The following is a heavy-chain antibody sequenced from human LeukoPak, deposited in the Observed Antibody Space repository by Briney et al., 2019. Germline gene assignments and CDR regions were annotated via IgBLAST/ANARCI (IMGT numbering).Heavy chain of an antibody. CDR2: ISYVGWNK. CDR3: AAAGDWLKSGNYCDSSGYIPFVA. CDR1: VLTLRSYA. J-gene: IGHJ5*02. D-gene: IGHD3-22*01. V-gene: IGHV3-30*04. Sequence: GWAVRLSRLACVLTLRSYAMHGLGPAAAREGAGVAVISYVGWNKYYADSVKGRFTISSDNSKNTLYLQMNSLRAEDTAVYYCAAAGDWLKSGNYCDSSGYIPFVAWGQGTLVTVTS.